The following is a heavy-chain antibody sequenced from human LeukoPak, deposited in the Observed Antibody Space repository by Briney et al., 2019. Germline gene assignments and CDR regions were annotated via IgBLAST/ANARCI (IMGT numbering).Heavy chain of an antibody. J-gene: IGHJ4*02. D-gene: IGHD1-26*01. V-gene: IGHV3-7*03. Sequence: GGSLRLSCAASGFTFSSYGMTWVRQAPGKGLEWVANIKQDGSEKNYVDSVKGRFTISRDNAKNSLYVQMNSLRAEDTAVYYCARGGGSSDYWGQGTLVTVSS. CDR1: GFTFSSYG. CDR3: ARGGGSSDY. CDR2: IKQDGSEK.